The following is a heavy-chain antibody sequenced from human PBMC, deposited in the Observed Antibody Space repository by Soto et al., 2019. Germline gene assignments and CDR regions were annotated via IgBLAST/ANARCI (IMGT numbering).Heavy chain of an antibody. V-gene: IGHV4-59*01. CDR2: IYYSGST. CDR3: ARVTYYYGSGSHSFDY. D-gene: IGHD3-10*01. CDR1: GGSISSYY. J-gene: IGHJ4*02. Sequence: SETLSLTCTVSGGSISSYYWSWIRQPPGKGLEWIGYIYYSGSTNYNPSLKSRVTISVDTSKNQFSLKLSSVTAADTAVYYCARVTYYYGSGSHSFDYWGQGTLVTVPS.